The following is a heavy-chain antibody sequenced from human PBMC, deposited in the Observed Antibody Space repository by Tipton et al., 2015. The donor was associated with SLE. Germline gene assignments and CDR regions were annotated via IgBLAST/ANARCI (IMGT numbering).Heavy chain of an antibody. CDR1: GGSISSGDYY. Sequence: TLSLTCTVSGGSISSGDYYWSWIRQPPGKGLEWIGYIYYSGSTYYNPSLKSRVTISIDTSKNQFSLKLSSVTAADTAVYYCARGHYYDSSGYYYVKIFDSWGQGTLVTVSS. CDR3: ARGHYYDSSGYYYVKIFDS. D-gene: IGHD3-22*01. V-gene: IGHV4-30-4*01. J-gene: IGHJ4*02. CDR2: IYYSGST.